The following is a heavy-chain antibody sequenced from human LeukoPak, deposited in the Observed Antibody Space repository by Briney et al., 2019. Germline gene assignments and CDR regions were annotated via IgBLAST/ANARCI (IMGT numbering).Heavy chain of an antibody. J-gene: IGHJ4*02. CDR2: INHSGST. Sequence: SETLSLTCAVYGVSFSDYYWSWIRQPPGKGLEWIGQINHSGSTNYNPSLKSRVTISVDTSKNQFSLKLSSVTAADTAVYYCARGYRTYCGGDCYYYWGQGTLVTVSS. CDR3: ARGYRTYCGGDCYYY. CDR1: GVSFSDYY. D-gene: IGHD2-21*02. V-gene: IGHV4-34*01.